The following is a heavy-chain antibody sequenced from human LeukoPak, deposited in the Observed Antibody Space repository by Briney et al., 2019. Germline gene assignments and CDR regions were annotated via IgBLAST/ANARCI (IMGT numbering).Heavy chain of an antibody. Sequence: PEASVRVSCKASGYTFIRYYMHWVRQAPGKGLEWMGIINPSGGSTNYAQKFQGRVTMTRDTITSTIYMELSSLRSEDTAVYYCARDIYCSGGSCYPGGYFDYWVRGTQVTVSS. J-gene: IGHJ4*02. CDR1: GYTFIRYY. V-gene: IGHV1-46*01. CDR3: ARDIYCSGGSCYPGGYFDY. CDR2: INPSGGST. D-gene: IGHD2-15*01.